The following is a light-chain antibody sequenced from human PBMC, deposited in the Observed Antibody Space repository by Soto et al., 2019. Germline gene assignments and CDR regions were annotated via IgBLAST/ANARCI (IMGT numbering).Light chain of an antibody. CDR1: QGISSY. J-gene: IGKJ4*01. CDR3: QQFNSFPLT. Sequence: DIQLTQSPSFLSASVGDIVIITCRASQGISSYLAWYQQKPGKAPKLLIYAASTLQSGVPSGFSGSGSGTEFTLTISSLQPEDVATYYCQQFNSFPLTFGGGTKVEIK. V-gene: IGKV1-9*01. CDR2: AAS.